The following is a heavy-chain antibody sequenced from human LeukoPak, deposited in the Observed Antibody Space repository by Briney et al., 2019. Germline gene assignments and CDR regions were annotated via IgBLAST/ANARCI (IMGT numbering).Heavy chain of an antibody. CDR2: ISSSSSYI. D-gene: IGHD4-17*01. V-gene: IGHV3-21*01. CDR3: ARVPSHDYGE. CDR1: GFTFSSYS. J-gene: IGHJ4*02. Sequence: GRSLRLSCAASGFTFSSYSMNWVRQAPGKGLEWVSSISSSSSYIYYADSVKGRFTISRDNAKNSLYLQMNSLRAEDTAVYYCARVPSHDYGEWGQGTLVTVSS.